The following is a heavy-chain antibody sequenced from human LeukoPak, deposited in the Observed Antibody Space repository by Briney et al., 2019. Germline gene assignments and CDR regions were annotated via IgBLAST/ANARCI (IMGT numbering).Heavy chain of an antibody. CDR2: IYHSGST. CDR1: GYSISSGYY. J-gene: IGHJ6*03. D-gene: IGHD5-18*01. CDR3: ARVPKLWHLGYYYYYMDV. V-gene: IGHV4-38-2*02. Sequence: SETLSLTCTVSGYSISSGYYWGWIRQPPGKGLEWIGSIYHSGSTNYNPSLKSRVTISVDTSKNQFSLKLSSVTAADTAVYYCARVPKLWHLGYYYYYMDVWGKGTTVTVSS.